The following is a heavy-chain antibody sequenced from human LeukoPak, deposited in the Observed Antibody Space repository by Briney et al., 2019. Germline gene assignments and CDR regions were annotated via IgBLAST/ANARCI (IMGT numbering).Heavy chain of an antibody. CDR1: GYSISSGYY. V-gene: IGHV4-38-2*01. Sequence: SETLSLTCAVSGYSISSGYYWGWIRQPPGKGLEWIGSIYHSGSTYYNPSLKSRVTISVDTSKNQFSLKLSSVTAADTAVYYCASRDCSGGSCYSEEYFDYWGQGTLVTVSS. J-gene: IGHJ4*02. CDR2: IYHSGST. D-gene: IGHD2-15*01. CDR3: ASRDCSGGSCYSEEYFDY.